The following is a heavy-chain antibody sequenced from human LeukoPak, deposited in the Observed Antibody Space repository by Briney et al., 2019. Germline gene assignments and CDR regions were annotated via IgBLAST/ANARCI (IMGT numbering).Heavy chain of an antibody. J-gene: IGHJ4*02. CDR2: INPSGGST. V-gene: IGHV1-46*01. CDR3: ARDHEAYYYDSSGYYDY. CDR1: GYTFTSYY. Sequence: ASVKVSCKASGYTFTSYYMHWVRQAPGQGLEWMGIINPSGGSTSYAQKFQGRVTMTRDMSTSTVYMELSSLRSEDTAVYYCARDHEAYYYDSSGYYDYWGQGTLVTVSS. D-gene: IGHD3-22*01.